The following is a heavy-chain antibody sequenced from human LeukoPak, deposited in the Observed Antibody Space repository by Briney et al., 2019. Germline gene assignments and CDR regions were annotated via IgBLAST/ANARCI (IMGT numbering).Heavy chain of an antibody. CDR3: AKTNYKRTILVWFGEFLLDDN. V-gene: IGHV3-23*01. D-gene: IGHD3-10*01. CDR1: EFTFSTYA. J-gene: IGHJ4*02. Sequence: PGGSLRLSCAASEFTFSTYAMTWVRQVPGKGLECVSIISGSGDTYYADSVKGRFIISRDNSKNTLFLQMNSLRAEDTAIYYCAKTNYKRTILVWFGEFLLDDNWGQGALVTVSS. CDR2: ISGSGDT.